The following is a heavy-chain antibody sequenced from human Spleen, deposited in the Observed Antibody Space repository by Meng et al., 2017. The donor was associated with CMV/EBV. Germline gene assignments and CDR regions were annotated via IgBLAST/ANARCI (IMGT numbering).Heavy chain of an antibody. J-gene: IGHJ5*02. V-gene: IGHV1-8*01. D-gene: IGHD2-8*02. CDR1: GYTFTSYD. Sequence: ASVKVSCKASGYTFTSYDINWVRQASGQGLEWMGWMNPNSGNTGYAQSFQGRLSMTISTSTSTAYMELNSLRSEDTAVYYCTRDGHTGRHGWRYDTGWFDPWGQGTLVTVSS. CDR3: TRDGHTGRHGWRYDTGWFDP. CDR2: MNPNSGNT.